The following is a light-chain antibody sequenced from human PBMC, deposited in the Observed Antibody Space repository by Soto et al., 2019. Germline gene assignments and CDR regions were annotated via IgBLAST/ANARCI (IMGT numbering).Light chain of an antibody. CDR1: ESISSW. V-gene: IGKV1-5*01. CDR2: DVS. Sequence: DIQMTQSPSTLSASVVDRVTITCRASESISSWLAWYQQKAGKAPKLLIYDVSSLESGVPSRFSGSGSGTEFTLTISSLQPDEFATYDCQQYNSYTWTFGQGTKLDI. J-gene: IGKJ1*01. CDR3: QQYNSYTWT.